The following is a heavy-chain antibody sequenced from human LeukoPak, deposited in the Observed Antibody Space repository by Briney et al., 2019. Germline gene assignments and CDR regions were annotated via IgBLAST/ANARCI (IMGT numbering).Heavy chain of an antibody. CDR1: GFTFSSYS. D-gene: IGHD5-18*01. J-gene: IGHJ6*03. CDR3: ARVHSYGFSYYFYYMDV. V-gene: IGHV3-48*04. CDR2: ISSSSSTI. Sequence: GGSLRLSCAASGFTFSSYSMNWVRQAPGKGVEWGSYISSSSSTIYYADSVKGRFTISRDNAKNSLYLQMNSLRAEDTAVYYCARVHSYGFSYYFYYMDVWGKGTTVTVSS.